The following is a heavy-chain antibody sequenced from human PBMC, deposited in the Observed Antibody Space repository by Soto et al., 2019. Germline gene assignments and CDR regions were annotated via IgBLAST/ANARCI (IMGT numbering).Heavy chain of an antibody. V-gene: IGHV1-2*04. Sequence: ASVKVSCKASGYTFTGYYMHWVRQAPGQGLEWMGWINPNSGGTNYAQKFQGWVTMTRDTSISTAYMELSRLRSDDTAVYYCARGYCSGGSCYYSASGDFDIWGQGPMVTVSS. CDR3: ARGYCSGGSCYYSASGDFDI. CDR1: GYTFTGYY. J-gene: IGHJ3*02. D-gene: IGHD2-15*01. CDR2: INPNSGGT.